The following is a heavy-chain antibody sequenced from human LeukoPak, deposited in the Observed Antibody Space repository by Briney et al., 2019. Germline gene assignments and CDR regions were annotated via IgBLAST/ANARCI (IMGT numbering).Heavy chain of an antibody. CDR1: GFTFSSYW. J-gene: IGHJ4*02. CDR3: TRDRPVVCSSTSCYPRFDY. D-gene: IGHD2-2*01. Sequence: QTGGSLRLFCAASGFTFSSYWMHWVRQVPGKGLVWVSRINSDGSSTSYADSVKGRFTISRDNAKNTLYLQMNSLRAEDTAVYFCTRDRPVVCSSTSCYPRFDYWGQGTPVTVSS. CDR2: INSDGSST. V-gene: IGHV3-74*01.